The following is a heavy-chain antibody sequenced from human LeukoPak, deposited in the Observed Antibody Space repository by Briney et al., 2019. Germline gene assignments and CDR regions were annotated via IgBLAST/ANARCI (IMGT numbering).Heavy chain of an antibody. CDR3: ARGDYGGNSH. V-gene: IGHV4-34*01. J-gene: IGHJ4*02. Sequence: PSETLSLTCAVYGGSFSGYYWSWIRQPPGKGLEWIGEINHSGSTNYNPSLKSRVTISVDTSKNQFSLKLSSVTAADTAVYYCARGDYGGNSHWGQGTLVTVSS. D-gene: IGHD4-23*01. CDR2: INHSGST. CDR1: GGSFSGYY.